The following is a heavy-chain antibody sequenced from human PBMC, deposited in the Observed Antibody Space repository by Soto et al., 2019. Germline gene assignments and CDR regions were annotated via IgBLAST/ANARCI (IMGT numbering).Heavy chain of an antibody. V-gene: IGHV5-51*01. D-gene: IGHD4-4*01. J-gene: IGHJ5*01. CDR3: ARLVSLLQPIDS. CDR2: IFPRDFDV. CDR1: GYTFTNYL. Sequence: AGSLNTSCQTAGYTFTNYLLGGVRQMPGGGLEWLGLIFPRDFDVRYNPSFDGQTTISADRSTATAFLQWRSLEVSDSALYFCARLVSLLQPIDSWSQGTPVTVSS.